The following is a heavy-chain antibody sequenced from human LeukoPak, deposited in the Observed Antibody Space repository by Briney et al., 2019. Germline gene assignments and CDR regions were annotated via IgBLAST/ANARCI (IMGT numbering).Heavy chain of an antibody. D-gene: IGHD1-26*01. CDR1: GFTVSSNF. J-gene: IGHJ3*02. CDR2: IYSGGST. V-gene: IGHV3-53*01. CDR3: ARDMEGADAFDI. Sequence: GGSLRLSCAASGFTVSSNFMSWVRQAPGKGLEWVSLIYSGGSTYYADSVKGRFTISRDNSKNTLYLQMNSLRAEDTAVYYCARDMEGADAFDIWGQGTMVTVSS.